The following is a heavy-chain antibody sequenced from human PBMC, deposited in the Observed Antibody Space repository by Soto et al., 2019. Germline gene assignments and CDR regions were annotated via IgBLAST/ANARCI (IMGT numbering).Heavy chain of an antibody. D-gene: IGHD3-22*01. J-gene: IGHJ6*02. CDR1: GFTFSTYS. CDR3: ARAEDTLIAVVGYVGDHGMDV. Sequence: EVQLVESGGGLVKPGGSLTLSCAASGFTFSTYSMNWVRQAPGKGLEWVSSVSSRSTYIYYADSVKGRFTVSRDNAKNSLFLQMNRLRAEATGVYYCARAEDTLIAVVGYVGDHGMDVWGQGTTVTVSS. CDR2: VSSRSTYI. V-gene: IGHV3-21*01.